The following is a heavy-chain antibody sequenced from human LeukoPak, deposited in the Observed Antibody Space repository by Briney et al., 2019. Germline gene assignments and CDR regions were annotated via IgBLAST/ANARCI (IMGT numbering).Heavy chain of an antibody. V-gene: IGHV1-8*01. CDR1: VYTFTSCD. D-gene: IGHD6-19*01. CDR3: TRGSSGRRDN. CDR2: MNPNSGNT. J-gene: IGHJ4*02. Sequence: ATVKVSCKASVYTFTSCDINWVRQATGQGLEWMGWMNPNSGNTGYGQSFQGRITMTRDISLGTAYMELSNLTSEDTAIYYCTRGSSGRRDNWGQGTLVTVSA.